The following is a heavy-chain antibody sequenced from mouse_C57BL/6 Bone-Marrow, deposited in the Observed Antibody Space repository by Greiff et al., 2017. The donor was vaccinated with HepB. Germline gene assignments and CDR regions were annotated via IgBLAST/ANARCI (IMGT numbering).Heavy chain of an antibody. CDR1: GFTFSSYG. CDR2: ISSGGSYT. V-gene: IGHV5-6*01. D-gene: IGHD1-1*01. Sequence: EVKLQESGGDLVKPGGSLKLSCAASGFTFSSYGMSWVRQTPDKRLEWVATISSGGSYTYYPDSVKGRFTISRDNAKNTLYLQMSSLKSEDTAMYDCARGYYGSSNYFDYWGQGTTLTVSS. CDR3: ARGYYGSSNYFDY. J-gene: IGHJ2*01.